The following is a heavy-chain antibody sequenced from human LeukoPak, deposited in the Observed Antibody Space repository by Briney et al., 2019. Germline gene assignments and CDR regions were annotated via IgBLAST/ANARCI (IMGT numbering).Heavy chain of an antibody. V-gene: IGHV4-59*11. CDR2: IYYSGST. CDR1: GGSISSHY. J-gene: IGHJ3*02. D-gene: IGHD7-27*01. CDR3: ARERGLGIGAFDI. Sequence: PSETLSLTCTVSGGSISSHYWSWIRQPPGKGLEWIGYIYYSGSTNYNPSLKSRVTISVDTSKNQFSLKLSSVTAADTAVYYCARERGLGIGAFDIWGQGTMVTVSS.